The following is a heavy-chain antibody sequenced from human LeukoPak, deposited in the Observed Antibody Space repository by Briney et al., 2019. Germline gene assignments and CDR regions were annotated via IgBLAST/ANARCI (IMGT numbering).Heavy chain of an antibody. CDR2: IKSKTNGGEAT. CDR3: ATDRIVGASAFDV. CDR1: GFSFSHTW. J-gene: IGHJ3*01. V-gene: IGHV3-15*01. D-gene: IGHD1-26*01. Sequence: GGSLRLSCAGSGFSFSHTWMNWVRQAPGKGLEYIGRIKSKTNGGEATEYAAAVTGRFFISRDDSASTLYLHLNSLKTEDTAVYYCATDRIVGASAFDVWGQGTVVTVSS.